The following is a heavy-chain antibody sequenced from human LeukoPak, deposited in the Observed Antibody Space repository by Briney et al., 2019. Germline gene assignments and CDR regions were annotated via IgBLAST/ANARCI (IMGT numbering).Heavy chain of an antibody. D-gene: IGHD6-13*01. CDR1: GGSISSYY. J-gene: IGHJ4*02. Sequence: SETLSLTCTVSGGSISSYYWSWIRQPPGKGLEWIGYIYYSGSTNYNPSLKSRVTISVDTSKNQFSLKLSSVTAADTAVYYCARALYSSSWYDYWGQGTLVTVSS. CDR2: IYYSGST. V-gene: IGHV4-59*01. CDR3: ARALYSSSWYDY.